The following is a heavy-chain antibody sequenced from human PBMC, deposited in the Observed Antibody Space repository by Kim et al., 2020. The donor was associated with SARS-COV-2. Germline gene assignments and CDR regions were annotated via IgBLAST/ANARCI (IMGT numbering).Heavy chain of an antibody. D-gene: IGHD3-16*01. CDR2: IYYSGST. CDR3: ARGRGTGGTPVPYFDS. CDR1: GASVNNAHDY. V-gene: IGHV4-61*01. J-gene: IGHJ4*02. Sequence: SETLSLTCTVSGASVNNAHDYWSWIRQPPGKGLEWIGYIYYSGSTHFNPSLRSRLTMSLDTSKNQFSLKVNSMTAADTAVYYCARGRGTGGTPVPYFDSWGQGTLVLVSS.